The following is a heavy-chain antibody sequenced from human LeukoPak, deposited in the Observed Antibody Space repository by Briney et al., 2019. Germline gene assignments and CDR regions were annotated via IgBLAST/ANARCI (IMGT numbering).Heavy chain of an antibody. D-gene: IGHD3-9*01. Sequence: GSLRLSCAGSGFNFRNYLKNLVRHPPGKGLEGVGNIKQDGSEKYYVDSVKGRFTISGDNAKNSLYLQMDSLRAEDTAVYYCAKDPPLTLLFDWLLPFQHWGQGTLVTVSS. CDR2: IKQDGSEK. CDR3: AKDPPLTLLFDWLLPFQH. V-gene: IGHV3-7*03. J-gene: IGHJ1*01. CDR1: GFNFRNYL.